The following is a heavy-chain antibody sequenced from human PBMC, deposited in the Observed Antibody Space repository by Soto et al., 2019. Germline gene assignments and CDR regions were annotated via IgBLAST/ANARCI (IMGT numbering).Heavy chain of an antibody. V-gene: IGHV1-69*12. CDR1: GGTFAISV. CDR3: ARALGSGYEPGDY. D-gene: IGHD5-12*01. Sequence: QVQLVQSGAELKKPGSSVKVSCKASGGTFAISVFNWVRQAPGQGLEWMGGITSIFGTPNYSQKFLGRVTITADESTSTGYMDLSNLRSDDTAIYYCARALGSGYEPGDYWGQGTQVTVSS. CDR2: ITSIFGTP. J-gene: IGHJ4*02.